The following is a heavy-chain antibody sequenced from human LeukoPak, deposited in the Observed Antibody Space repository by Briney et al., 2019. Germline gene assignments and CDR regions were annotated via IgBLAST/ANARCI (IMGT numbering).Heavy chain of an antibody. V-gene: IGHV3-30-3*01. CDR3: ASYSYGYTPSSPFDQ. Sequence: HPGGSLRLSCAASGFTFSSFAMHWVRQAPGKGLEWVAVISYNGNDKYYADSVKGRFTISRDNSKNTLYLQMNSLRAEDTAVYSCASYSYGYTPSSPFDQWGQGTLVTVSS. D-gene: IGHD3-16*01. J-gene: IGHJ4*02. CDR1: GFTFSSFA. CDR2: ISYNGNDK.